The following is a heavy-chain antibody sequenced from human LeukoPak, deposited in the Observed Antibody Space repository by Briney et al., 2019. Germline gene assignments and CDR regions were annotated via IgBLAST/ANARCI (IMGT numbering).Heavy chain of an antibody. Sequence: GGSLRLSCAASGFTFSNYAMSWVRQAPGRGLEWVSAISRGGGDRCYADSVKGRFVISRDDSKSTLVLQMNSLRVDDTAVYYCANTHFRDNWGQGTLVTVSS. J-gene: IGHJ4*02. D-gene: IGHD3-3*02. CDR1: GFTFSNYA. CDR2: ISRGGGDR. V-gene: IGHV3-23*01. CDR3: ANTHFRDN.